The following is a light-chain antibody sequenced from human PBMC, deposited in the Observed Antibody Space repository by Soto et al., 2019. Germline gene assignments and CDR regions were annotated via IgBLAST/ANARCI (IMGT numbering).Light chain of an antibody. J-gene: IGKJ1*01. V-gene: IGKV3-20*01. CDR2: GAS. Sequence: EIVLTQSPGTLSLSPGERATLSCRASQSVSSNYFSLHQQKAGQAQRLLFYGASRKATGISDRFSCSGSGTYFIITSSILAPEDFAVYCCQQYSSSPTFGQGTKVEIK. CDR1: QSVSSNY. CDR3: QQYSSSPT.